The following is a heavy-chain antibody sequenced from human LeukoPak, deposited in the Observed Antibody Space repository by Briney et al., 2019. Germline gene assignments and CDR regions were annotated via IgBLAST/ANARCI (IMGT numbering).Heavy chain of an antibody. CDR2: ISGSGGST. V-gene: IGHV3-23*01. J-gene: IGHJ3*02. CDR3: AKGFVVVPAATLDAFDI. CDR1: GFTFSSYA. D-gene: IGHD2-2*01. Sequence: PGGSLRLSCAASGFTFSSYAMSWVRQAPGKGLEWVSAISGSGGSTYYADSVKGRFTISRDNSKNTLYLQMNSLRAEDTAVYYCAKGFVVVPAATLDAFDICGQGTMVTVSS.